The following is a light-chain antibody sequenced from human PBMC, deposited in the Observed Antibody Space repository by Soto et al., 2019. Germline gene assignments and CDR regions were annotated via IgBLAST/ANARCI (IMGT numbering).Light chain of an antibody. J-gene: IGKJ4*01. V-gene: IGKV3-15*01. CDR2: GAT. CDR3: NQYQMLHSLS. CDR1: QSVSSK. Sequence: EIVMTQSPATLSVFPGERATLSCRASQSVSSKLAWYQHQPGQAPRLLIYGATTSATAIPAKFSGSGSGTACTITNSSLLSDDFAVYYGNQYQMLHSLSFGGGTKVAIK.